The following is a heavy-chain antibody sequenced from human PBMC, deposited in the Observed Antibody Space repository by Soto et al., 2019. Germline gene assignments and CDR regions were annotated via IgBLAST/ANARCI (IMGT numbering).Heavy chain of an antibody. V-gene: IGHV4-34*01. J-gene: IGHJ5*02. Sequence: SETLSLTCAVYGGSFSGYYWSWIRQPPGKGLEWIGEINHSGSTNYNPSLKSRVTISVDTSKNQFSLKLSSVTAADTAVYYCAKEGAAAGPNWFDPWGQGTLVTVSS. CDR1: GGSFSGYY. D-gene: IGHD6-13*01. CDR2: INHSGST. CDR3: AKEGAAAGPNWFDP.